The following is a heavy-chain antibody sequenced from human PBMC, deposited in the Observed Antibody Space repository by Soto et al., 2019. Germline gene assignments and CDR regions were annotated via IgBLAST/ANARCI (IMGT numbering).Heavy chain of an antibody. CDR3: ASFSGGWYYGDY. Sequence: QVQLVQSGAEVKKPGASVKVSCKASGYTFTSYAMHWVRQAPGQRLEWMGWINAGNGNTKYSEKFQGRVTITRDTSASTAYMDLSSLRSEDTAVYYCASFSGGWYYGDYFVQGTLVTVSS. J-gene: IGHJ4*02. D-gene: IGHD6-19*01. CDR1: GYTFTSYA. V-gene: IGHV1-3*01. CDR2: INAGNGNT.